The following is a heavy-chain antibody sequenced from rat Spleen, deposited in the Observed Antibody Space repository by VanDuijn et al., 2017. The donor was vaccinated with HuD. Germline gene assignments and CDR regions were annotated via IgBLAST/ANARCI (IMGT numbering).Heavy chain of an antibody. CDR2: MWYDGDT. J-gene: IGHJ4*01. D-gene: IGHD4-3*01. V-gene: IGHV2-34*01. CDR1: GFSLTSYS. Sequence: QVQLRESGPGLVQSSETLSLTCTVSGFSLTSYSVSWVRQPSGKGPEWMGRMWYDGDTAYNSALKSRLSISRDTSKNQVFLKMNSLQTDDTGTYYCTRDLRNSGPYVMDVWGQGASVTVSS. CDR3: TRDLRNSGPYVMDV.